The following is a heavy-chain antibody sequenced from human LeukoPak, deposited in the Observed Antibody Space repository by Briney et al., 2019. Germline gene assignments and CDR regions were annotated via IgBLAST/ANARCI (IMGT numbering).Heavy chain of an antibody. CDR2: ISYDGSNK. D-gene: IGHD2-2*01. CDR1: GFTFSSYG. Sequence: PGGSLRLSCAASGFTFSSYGTHWVRQAPGKGLEWVAVISYDGSNKYYADSVKGRFTISRDNSKNTLYLQMNSLRAEDTAVYYCAKDLGIVVVPAAIVADYYGMDVWGQGTTVTVSS. CDR3: AKDLGIVVVPAAIVADYYGMDV. J-gene: IGHJ6*02. V-gene: IGHV3-30*18.